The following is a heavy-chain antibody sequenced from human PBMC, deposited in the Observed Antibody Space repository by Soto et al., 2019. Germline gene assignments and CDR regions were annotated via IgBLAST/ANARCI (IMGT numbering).Heavy chain of an antibody. D-gene: IGHD3-3*01. Sequence: QVQLQQWGAGLLKPSETLSLTCAVYGGSFSGYYWNWIRQPPGKGLEWIGEIDHSGYTNYNPSLKSRVTISVDTSKNQFSLRLTSVTAADTAVYYCARVRDWFDPWGQGTLVTDSS. CDR1: GGSFSGYY. J-gene: IGHJ5*02. CDR3: ARVRDWFDP. CDR2: IDHSGYT. V-gene: IGHV4-34*01.